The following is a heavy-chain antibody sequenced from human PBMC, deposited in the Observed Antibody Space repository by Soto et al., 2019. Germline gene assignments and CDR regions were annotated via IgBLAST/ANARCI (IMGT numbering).Heavy chain of an antibody. CDR1: GFTVSSNY. J-gene: IGHJ4*02. CDR2: IYSGGSA. V-gene: IGHV3-66*04. Sequence: GGSLRLSCAASGFTVSSNYMSWVRQAPGKGLEWVSVIYSGGSAYYADSVKGRFTISRDNSKNTLYLQMNSLRAEDTAVYYCARHGHSYGGGYFDYWGQGTLVTVSS. D-gene: IGHD5-18*01. CDR3: ARHGHSYGGGYFDY.